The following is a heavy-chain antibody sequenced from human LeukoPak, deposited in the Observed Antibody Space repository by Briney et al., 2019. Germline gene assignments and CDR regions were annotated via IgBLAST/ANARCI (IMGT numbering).Heavy chain of an antibody. J-gene: IGHJ4*02. Sequence: PGGSLRLSCAASGFTFDDYAMHWVRQAPGKGLEWVSGILRNSGSIGYADSVKGRFTISRDDAKNSLYLQMNSLRAEDTALYYCVKDGGRDTAAAYYWGQGALVSVSS. CDR2: ILRNSGSI. V-gene: IGHV3-9*01. D-gene: IGHD6-13*01. CDR3: VKDGGRDTAAAYY. CDR1: GFTFDDYA.